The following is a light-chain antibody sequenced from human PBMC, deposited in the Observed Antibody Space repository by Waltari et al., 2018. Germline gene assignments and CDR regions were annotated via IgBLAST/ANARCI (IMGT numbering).Light chain of an antibody. V-gene: IGLV2-14*01. Sequence: QSALTPPASVSGSPGQSITIPCPGTSSDVGVYNYVSWYQQHPGKAPKLMIYEVSNRPSGVSNRFSGSKSGNTASLTISGLQAEDEADYYCSSYTSSSTLVVFGGGTKLTVL. CDR2: EVS. CDR1: SSDVGVYNY. CDR3: SSYTSSSTLVV. J-gene: IGLJ2*01.